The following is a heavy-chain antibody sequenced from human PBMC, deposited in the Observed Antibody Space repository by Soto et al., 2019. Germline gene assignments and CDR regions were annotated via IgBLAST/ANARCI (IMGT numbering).Heavy chain of an antibody. D-gene: IGHD6-19*01. Sequence: ASVKVSFKASGYTFTSYYMHWVRQAPGQGLEWMGIINPSGGSTSYAQKFQGRVTMTRDTSTSTVYMELSSLRSEDTAVYYCARDHKSSYSSGFSAFDIWGQGTMVTVSS. J-gene: IGHJ3*02. CDR1: GYTFTSYY. V-gene: IGHV1-46*01. CDR2: INPSGGST. CDR3: ARDHKSSYSSGFSAFDI.